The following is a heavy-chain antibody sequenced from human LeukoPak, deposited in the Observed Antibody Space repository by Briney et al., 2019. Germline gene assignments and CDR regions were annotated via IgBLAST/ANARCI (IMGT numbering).Heavy chain of an antibody. CDR1: GFTFSSYA. J-gene: IGHJ4*02. CDR2: ISGSGDRS. V-gene: IGHV3-23*01. CDR3: AKDKSLHDFDY. Sequence: VQPGRSLRLSCAASGFTFSSYAMSWVRQAPGKGLEWVSAISGSGDRSYYADSVKGRFTISRDNSKNTLYLQMNSLRAEDTAVYYCAKDKSLHDFDYWGQGTLVTVSS.